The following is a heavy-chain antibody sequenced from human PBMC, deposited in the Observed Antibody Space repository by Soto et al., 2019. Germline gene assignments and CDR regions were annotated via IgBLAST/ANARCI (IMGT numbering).Heavy chain of an antibody. CDR3: ARAPLVDEGAAAVPGWFDP. CDR2: IIPIFGTA. CDR1: GGTFSSYA. J-gene: IGHJ5*02. Sequence: GASVKVSCKASGGTFSSYAISWVRQAPGQGLEWMGGIIPIFGTANYAQKFQGRVTITADESTSTAYMELSSLRSEDTAVYYCARAPLVDEGAAAVPGWFDPWGQGTLVTVSS. D-gene: IGHD6-13*01. V-gene: IGHV1-69*13.